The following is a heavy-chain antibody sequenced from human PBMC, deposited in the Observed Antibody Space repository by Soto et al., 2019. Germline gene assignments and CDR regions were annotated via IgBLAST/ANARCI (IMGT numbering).Heavy chain of an antibody. CDR1: GFTFSSYA. Sequence: GGSLRLSCAASGFTFSSYAMSWVRQAPGKGLEWVSAISGSGGSTYYADSVKGRFTISRDNSKNTLYLQMNSLRAEDTAVYYYAKKWTSGYYYYGMDVWGQGTTVTVSS. D-gene: IGHD6-19*01. CDR2: ISGSGGST. J-gene: IGHJ6*02. V-gene: IGHV3-23*01. CDR3: AKKWTSGYYYYGMDV.